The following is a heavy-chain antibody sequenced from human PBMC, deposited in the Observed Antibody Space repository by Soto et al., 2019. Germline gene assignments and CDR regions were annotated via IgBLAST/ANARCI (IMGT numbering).Heavy chain of an antibody. CDR2: IWYDGSNK. Sequence: GWSLRLSCAASGFTFSNYAMSWVRQAPCKGLEWVAVIWYDGSNKYYADSVKGRFTISRDNSKNTLYLQMNSLRAEDTAVYYCARDIVVVVAADYYGMDVWGQGTTVTVSS. V-gene: IGHV3-33*08. J-gene: IGHJ6*02. D-gene: IGHD2-15*01. CDR1: GFTFSNYA. CDR3: ARDIVVVVAADYYGMDV.